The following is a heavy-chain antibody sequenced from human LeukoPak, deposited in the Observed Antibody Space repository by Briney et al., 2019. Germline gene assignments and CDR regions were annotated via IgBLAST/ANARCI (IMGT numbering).Heavy chain of an antibody. CDR1: GFTLSTYS. D-gene: IGHD3-22*01. CDR2: ISPSGDST. V-gene: IGHV3-23*01. Sequence: GGSLRLSCAASGFTLSTYSMNWVRQAPGKGLEWVSAISPSGDSTYYADSVKGRFTISRDNSKNTLYLQMNSLRAEDTALFYCAKNQLGDSSVTYYFDYWGQGTLVTVSS. J-gene: IGHJ4*02. CDR3: AKNQLGDSSVTYYFDY.